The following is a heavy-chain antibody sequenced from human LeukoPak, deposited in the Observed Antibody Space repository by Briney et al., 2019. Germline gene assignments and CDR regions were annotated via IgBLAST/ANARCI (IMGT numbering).Heavy chain of an antibody. V-gene: IGHV1-46*01. CDR1: GYTFTNYY. CDR3: ASGEGCSSNSCTLDY. D-gene: IGHD2-2*01. CDR2: INPRGGST. Sequence: ASVKVSCKAFGYTFTNYYMHWVRQAPGQGLEWVGIINPRGGSTTYAQKFQGRVTMTRDTSTSTVYMELSSLRSEDTAVYYCASGEGCSSNSCTLDYWGQGTLVTVSS. J-gene: IGHJ4*02.